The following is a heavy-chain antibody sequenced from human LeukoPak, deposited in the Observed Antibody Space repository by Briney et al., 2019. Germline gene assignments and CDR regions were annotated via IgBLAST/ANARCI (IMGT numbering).Heavy chain of an antibody. CDR2: INPSGGST. CDR3: ARVSVYCGGDCYAFDY. J-gene: IGHJ4*02. Sequence: GASAKVSCKASGYTFTSYYMHWVRQAPGQGLEWMGIINPSGGSTSYAQKFQGRVTMTRDTSTSTVYMELSSLRSEDTAVYYCARVSVYCGGDCYAFDYWGRGTLVTVSS. D-gene: IGHD2-21*02. CDR1: GYTFTSYY. V-gene: IGHV1-46*01.